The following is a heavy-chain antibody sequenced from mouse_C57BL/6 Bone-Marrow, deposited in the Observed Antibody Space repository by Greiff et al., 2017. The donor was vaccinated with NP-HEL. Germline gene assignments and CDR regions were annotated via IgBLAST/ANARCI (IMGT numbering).Heavy chain of an antibody. V-gene: IGHV1-64*01. CDR3: ARPYLDYFDY. D-gene: IGHD5-5*01. CDR1: GYTFTSYW. CDR2: IHPNSGST. Sequence: VQLQQPGAELVKPGASVTLSCKASGYTFTSYWMHWVKQRPGQGLEWIGMIHPNSGSTNYNEKFKSKATLTVDKSSSTAYMQLSSLTSEDSAVYYCARPYLDYFDYWGQGTTLTVSS. J-gene: IGHJ2*01.